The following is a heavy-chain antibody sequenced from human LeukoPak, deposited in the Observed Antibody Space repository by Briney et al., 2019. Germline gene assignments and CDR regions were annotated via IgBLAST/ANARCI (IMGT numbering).Heavy chain of an antibody. V-gene: IGHV3-21*01. CDR3: ARGDYGDDHAFDI. J-gene: IGHJ3*02. D-gene: IGHD4-17*01. CDR1: GFTLSSYT. Sequence: AESLRLSCAASGFTLSSYTMNWVRQAPGKGLEWVSCVIRGSGLTDYADSMNSRFTTSRDSPKNSLYLQMNSLRAEDKAGYYCARGDYGDDHAFDIWGEGKMVTVSS. CDR2: VIRGSGLT.